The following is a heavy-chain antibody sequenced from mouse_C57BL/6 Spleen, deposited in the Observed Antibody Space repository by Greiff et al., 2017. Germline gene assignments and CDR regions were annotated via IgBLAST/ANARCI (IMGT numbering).Heavy chain of an antibody. Sequence: QVQLQQSGPELVKPGASVKISCKASGYAFSSSWMNWVKQRPGKGLEWIGRIYPGDGDTNYNGKFKGEATLTADKSSSTAYMQLSSLTSEDSAVYFCARWRDDYDTYFDYWGQGTTLTVSS. CDR3: ARWRDDYDTYFDY. J-gene: IGHJ2*01. D-gene: IGHD2-4*01. V-gene: IGHV1-82*01. CDR2: IYPGDGDT. CDR1: GYAFSSSW.